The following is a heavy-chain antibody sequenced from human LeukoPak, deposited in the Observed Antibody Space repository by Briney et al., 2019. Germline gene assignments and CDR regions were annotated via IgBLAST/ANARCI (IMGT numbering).Heavy chain of an antibody. CDR1: GFNFSSYA. CDR2: ISYDGSNK. V-gene: IGHV3-30-3*01. J-gene: IGHJ5*02. Sequence: GGSLRLSCAASGFNFSSYAMHWVRQAPGKGLEWVAVISYDGSNKYYADSVKGRFTISRDNSKNTLYLQMNSLRAEDTAVYYCAKGLLRGNWFDPWGQGTLVTVSS. CDR3: AKGLLRGNWFDP. D-gene: IGHD4-17*01.